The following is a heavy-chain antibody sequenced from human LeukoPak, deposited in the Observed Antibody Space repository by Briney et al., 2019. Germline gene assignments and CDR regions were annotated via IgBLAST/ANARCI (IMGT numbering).Heavy chain of an antibody. V-gene: IGHV4-59*01. CDR2: IYYTGSP. J-gene: IGHJ6*03. Sequence: ASETLSLTCTVSGGSISSYYWSWIRQPPGKGLEWIGYIYYTGSPNYNPSLKSRVTISVDTSKNQFSLKLSSVPAADTAAYYCARRISGYSGYYYYYMDVWGKGTTVTISS. D-gene: IGHD3-22*01. CDR3: ARRISGYSGYYYYYMDV. CDR1: GGSISSYY.